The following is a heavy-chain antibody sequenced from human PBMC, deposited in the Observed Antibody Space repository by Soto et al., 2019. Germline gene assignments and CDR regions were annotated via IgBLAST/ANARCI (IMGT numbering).Heavy chain of an antibody. CDR1: DVSCSGYY. D-gene: IGHD3-16*02. Sequence: KASETLSLTCGVADVSCSGYYWSWIRQPQEKGLGWLGEINYSGSTKFNPSRKSRVTLSIDTSKDQFSLRLSSVTAADTAGYYWARDSGGLRLGESSLYGEKDSFDVWDQGTLVTVSS. CDR3: ARDSGGLRLGESSLYGEKDSFDV. V-gene: IGHV4-34*01. CDR2: INYSGST. J-gene: IGHJ3*01.